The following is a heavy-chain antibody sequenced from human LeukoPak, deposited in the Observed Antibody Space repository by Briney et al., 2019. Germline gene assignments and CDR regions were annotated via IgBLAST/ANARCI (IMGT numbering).Heavy chain of an antibody. CDR1: GFTFRTYA. J-gene: IGHJ4*02. Sequence: PGGSLRLSCAASGFTFRTYAMAWVRQAPGKGLEWVSSVNDAGGDTYYADSVKGRFTISRDNSKNTLFLQMYSLRAEDTAAYYCVKRPSGSCANGGCYFDSWGQGALVSVSS. CDR3: VKRPSGSCANGGCYFDS. V-gene: IGHV3-23*01. CDR2: VNDAGGDT. D-gene: IGHD2-8*01.